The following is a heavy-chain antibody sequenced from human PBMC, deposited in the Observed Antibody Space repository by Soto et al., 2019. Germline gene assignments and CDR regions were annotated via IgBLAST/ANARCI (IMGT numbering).Heavy chain of an antibody. Sequence: QVQLVQSGAEVKKPGASVKVSCKTSGYTFTNHGINWVRQAPGQGLEWMGWNNPYNANVNYAQKLQGRVTMTTDTSTSTVYMDLRSLTSDDTAVYYCARDRVAGIWGDAFDIWGQGTMVTVFS. CDR2: NNPYNANV. CDR3: ARDRVAGIWGDAFDI. J-gene: IGHJ3*02. D-gene: IGHD3-16*01. CDR1: GYTFTNHG. V-gene: IGHV1-18*04.